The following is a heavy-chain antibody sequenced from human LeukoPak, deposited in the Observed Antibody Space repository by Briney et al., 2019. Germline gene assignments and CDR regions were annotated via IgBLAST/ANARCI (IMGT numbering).Heavy chain of an antibody. J-gene: IGHJ4*02. V-gene: IGHV3-64*01. D-gene: IGHD2-15*01. CDR3: ARGSGFLLEGYCSGGSCALFDY. CDR1: GFTFSSYA. Sequence: AGGSLRLSCAAPGFTFSSYAMHWVRQAPGKGLEYVSAISSNGGSTYYANSVKGRFTISRDNSKNTLYLQMGSLRAEDMAVYYCARGSGFLLEGYCSGGSCALFDYWGQGTLATVSS. CDR2: ISSNGGST.